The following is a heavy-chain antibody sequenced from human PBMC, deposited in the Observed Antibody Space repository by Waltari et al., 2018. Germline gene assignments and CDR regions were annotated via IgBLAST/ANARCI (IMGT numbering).Heavy chain of an antibody. J-gene: IGHJ4*02. CDR2: INPNSGGT. CDR3: ARAAVTFGGVIVIRGFDY. CDR1: GYTFTGYY. V-gene: IGHV1-2*02. D-gene: IGHD3-16*02. Sequence: QVQLVQSGAEVKKPGASVKVSCKASGYTFTGYYIHWVRQAPGQGLEWMGWINPNSGGTNYAQKFQDRVTMTRDTSISTAYMKLSRLRSDDTAVYYCARAAVTFGGVIVIRGFDYWGQGTLVTVSS.